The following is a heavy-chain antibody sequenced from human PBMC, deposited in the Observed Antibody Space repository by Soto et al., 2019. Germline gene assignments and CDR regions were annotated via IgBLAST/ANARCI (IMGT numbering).Heavy chain of an antibody. J-gene: IGHJ6*03. D-gene: IGHD2-2*01. V-gene: IGHV4-34*01. CDR2: INHSGST. CDR3: ARGGDCSSTSCYYYYYMDV. Sequence: PSETLSLTCAVYGGSFSGYYWSWIRQPPGKGLEWIGEINHSGSTNYNPSLKSRVTISVDTSKNQFSLKLSSVTAADTAVYYCARGGDCSSTSCYYYYYMDVWDKGTTVTVSS. CDR1: GGSFSGYY.